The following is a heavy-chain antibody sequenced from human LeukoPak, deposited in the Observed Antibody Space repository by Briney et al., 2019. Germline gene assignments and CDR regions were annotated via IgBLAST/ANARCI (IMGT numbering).Heavy chain of an antibody. J-gene: IGHJ4*02. Sequence: ASVKVSCKASGYTLTSYDINWVRQATGQGLEWMGIINPSGGSTSYAQKFQGRVTMTRDTSTSTAYMELSSLRSEDTAVYYCARARSSSSYYFDYWGQGTLVTVSS. CDR3: ARARSSSSYYFDY. D-gene: IGHD6-19*01. V-gene: IGHV1-46*01. CDR1: GYTLTSYD. CDR2: INPSGGST.